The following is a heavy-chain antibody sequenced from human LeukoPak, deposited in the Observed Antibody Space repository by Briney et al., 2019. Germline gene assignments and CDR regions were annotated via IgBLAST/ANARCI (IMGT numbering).Heavy chain of an antibody. Sequence: GGSLRPSCAASGFTFSSYWMSWVRQAPGKGLEWVANIKQDGSEKYYVDSVKGRFTISRDNAKNSLYLQMNSLRAEDTAVYYCARDQVEQWLVPEYFQHWGQGTLVTVSS. J-gene: IGHJ1*01. CDR1: GFTFSSYW. V-gene: IGHV3-7*01. CDR2: IKQDGSEK. D-gene: IGHD6-19*01. CDR3: ARDQVEQWLVPEYFQH.